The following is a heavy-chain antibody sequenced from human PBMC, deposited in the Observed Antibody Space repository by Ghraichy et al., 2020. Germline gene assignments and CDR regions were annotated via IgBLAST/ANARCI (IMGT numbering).Heavy chain of an antibody. CDR1: GGSFSGYY. V-gene: IGHV4-34*01. CDR2: INHSGST. CDR3: ARGRPYSSSWFY. D-gene: IGHD6-13*01. Sequence: SETLSLTCAVYGGSFSGYYWSWIRQPPGKGLEWIGEINHSGSTNYNPSLKSRVTISVDTSKNQFSLKLSSVTAADTAVYYCARGRPYSSSWFYWGQGTLVTVSS. J-gene: IGHJ4*02.